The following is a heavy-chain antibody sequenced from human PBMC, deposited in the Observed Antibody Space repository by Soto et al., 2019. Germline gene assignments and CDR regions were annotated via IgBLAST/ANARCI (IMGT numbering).Heavy chain of an antibody. J-gene: IGHJ4*02. Sequence: ASVKVSCKASGYTFTGHYIHWVRQAPEQGPEWMGEIGPESGATRYAEKFQGRVTMTLDTSITTVYMELKNLSPDDTAVYYCGRGRSGQIVVFYWGQGTPVTVSS. CDR3: GRGRSGQIVVFY. D-gene: IGHD1-26*01. CDR1: GYTFTGHY. V-gene: IGHV1-2*02. CDR2: IGPESGAT.